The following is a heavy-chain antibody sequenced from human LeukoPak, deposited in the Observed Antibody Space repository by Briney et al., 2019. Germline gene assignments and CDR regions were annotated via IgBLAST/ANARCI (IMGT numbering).Heavy chain of an antibody. D-gene: IGHD5-12*01. CDR3: ATNGGGDSGYGNFDY. J-gene: IGHJ4*02. CDR2: TSWNSDSI. Sequence: TGGSLRLSCAVSGFTFDDYAMHWVRQVPGKGLEWVTGTSWNSDSIAYGASVKGRFSISRDNAKNSLYLQMNSLRPEDTALYYCATNGGGDSGYGNFDYWGQGTLVTVSS. CDR1: GFTFDDYA. V-gene: IGHV3-9*01.